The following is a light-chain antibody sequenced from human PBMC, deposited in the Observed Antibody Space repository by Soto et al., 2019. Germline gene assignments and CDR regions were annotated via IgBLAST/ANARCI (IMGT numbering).Light chain of an antibody. CDR3: QQRSNWPPIT. CDR1: QGVSSS. Sequence: EIVLTQSPATLSLSPGERATLSCRASQGVSSSLAWYQQKPGQAPRLLIYDASNRATGIPVRFSGSGSGTDYTLTITNLEPEDFAIYYCQQRSNWPPITFGQGTRLEIK. J-gene: IGKJ5*01. CDR2: DAS. V-gene: IGKV3-11*01.